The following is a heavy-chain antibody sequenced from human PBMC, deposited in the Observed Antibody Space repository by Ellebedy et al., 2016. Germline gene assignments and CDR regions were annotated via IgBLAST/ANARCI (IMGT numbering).Heavy chain of an antibody. CDR2: IYYSGST. J-gene: IGHJ5*02. V-gene: IGHV4-59*12. Sequence: SETLSLXXTVSGGSISSYYWSWIRQPPGKGLEWIGYIYYSGSTNYNPSLKSRVTISVDTSKNQFSLKLSSVTAADTAVYYCARFTSLEAAAGTPDWFDPWGQGTLVTVSS. CDR3: ARFTSLEAAAGTPDWFDP. CDR1: GGSISSYY. D-gene: IGHD6-13*01.